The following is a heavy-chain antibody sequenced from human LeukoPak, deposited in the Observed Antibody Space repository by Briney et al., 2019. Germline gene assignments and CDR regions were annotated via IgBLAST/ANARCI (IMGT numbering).Heavy chain of an antibody. Sequence: GASVKVSCKASGYTFTSYDINWVRQATGQGLEWMGWMNPNSGNTGYAQKFQGRVTMTRNTSISTAYMELCSLRSEDTAVYYCARAKLIAARRVHTGNWFDPWGQGTLVTVSS. CDR2: MNPNSGNT. V-gene: IGHV1-8*01. D-gene: IGHD6-6*01. J-gene: IGHJ5*02. CDR3: ARAKLIAARRVHTGNWFDP. CDR1: GYTFTSYD.